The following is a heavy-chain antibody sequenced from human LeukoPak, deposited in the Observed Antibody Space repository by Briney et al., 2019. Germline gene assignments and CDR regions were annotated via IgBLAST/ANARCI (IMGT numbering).Heavy chain of an antibody. V-gene: IGHV3-30*18. J-gene: IGHJ4*02. CDR3: AKASTARRIFGVVNNY. CDR2: ISYDGSNK. CDR1: GFTFSSYG. Sequence: PGGSLRLSCAASGFTFSSYGMHWVRQAPGKGLEGVAVISYDGSNKYCADSVKGRFTISRDNSKNTLYLQMNSLRAEDTAVYYCAKASTARRIFGVVNNYWGQGTLVTVSS. D-gene: IGHD3-3*01.